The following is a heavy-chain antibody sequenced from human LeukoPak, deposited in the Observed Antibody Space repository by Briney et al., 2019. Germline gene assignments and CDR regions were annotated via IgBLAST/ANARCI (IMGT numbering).Heavy chain of an antibody. V-gene: IGHV5-51*07. D-gene: IGHD6-6*01. CDR2: IYPGDSDT. J-gene: IGHJ4*02. Sequence: GESLKISCKGSGFTFSSYWIGWVHQMPGKGLEWMGIIYPGDSDTRYSPSFQGQVTISADNSITTAYLQWSSLKASDTAMYYCARSAAARRGLYFDYWGQGTLVTISS. CDR1: GFTFSSYW. CDR3: ARSAAARRGLYFDY.